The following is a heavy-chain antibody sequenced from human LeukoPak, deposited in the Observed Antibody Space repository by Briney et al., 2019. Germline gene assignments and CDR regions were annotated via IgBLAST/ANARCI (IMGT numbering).Heavy chain of an antibody. Sequence: ASVKVSCKVSGYTLTELSMHWVRQAPGKGLEWMGGFDPEDGETIYAQKFLGRVTMTEDTSTDTAYMELSSLRSEDTAVYYCATSSYCSSTSCHKLGYYYYMDVWGKGTTVTVSS. CDR3: ATSSYCSSTSCHKLGYYYYMDV. V-gene: IGHV1-24*01. D-gene: IGHD2-2*01. J-gene: IGHJ6*03. CDR2: FDPEDGET. CDR1: GYTLTELS.